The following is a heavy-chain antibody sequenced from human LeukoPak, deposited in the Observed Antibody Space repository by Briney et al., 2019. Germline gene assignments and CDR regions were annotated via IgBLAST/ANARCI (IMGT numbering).Heavy chain of an antibody. CDR3: AKVAYYYDSSGYPSFDY. CDR1: GFTFSSYG. CDR2: IRYDGSNK. Sequence: GGSLRPSCAASGFTFSSYGMHWVRQAPGKGLEWVAFIRYDGSNKYYAYSVKGRFTISRDNSKNTLYLQMNSLRAEDTAVYYCAKVAYYYDSSGYPSFDYWGQGTLVTVSS. D-gene: IGHD3-22*01. J-gene: IGHJ4*02. V-gene: IGHV3-30*02.